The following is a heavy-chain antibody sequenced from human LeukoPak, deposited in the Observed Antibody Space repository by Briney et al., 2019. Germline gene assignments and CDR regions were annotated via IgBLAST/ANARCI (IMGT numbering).Heavy chain of an antibody. CDR2: IYYSGST. CDR1: GGSISSGGYY. J-gene: IGHJ3*02. Sequence: PSETLSLTCTVSGGSISSGGYYWSWIRQHPGKGLEWIGYIYYSGSTYYNPSLKSRVTISVDTSKNQFSLKLSSVTAADTAVYYCAREERDDAFDIWGQGTMVTVSS. D-gene: IGHD1-1*01. CDR3: AREERDDAFDI. V-gene: IGHV4-31*03.